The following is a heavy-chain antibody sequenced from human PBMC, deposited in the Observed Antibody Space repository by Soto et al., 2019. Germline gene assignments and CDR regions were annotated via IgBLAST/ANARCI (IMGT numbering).Heavy chain of an antibody. Sequence: PSETLSLTCTVSGGSISSYYWSWIRQPPGKGLEWIGYIYYSGSTNYNPSLKSRVTISVDTSKNQFSLKLSSVTAADTAVYYCARISSYDILTGYLVYYYYYMDVWGKGTTVTVSS. J-gene: IGHJ6*03. CDR1: GGSISSYY. D-gene: IGHD3-9*01. CDR3: ARISSYDILTGYLVYYYYYMDV. CDR2: IYYSGST. V-gene: IGHV4-59*08.